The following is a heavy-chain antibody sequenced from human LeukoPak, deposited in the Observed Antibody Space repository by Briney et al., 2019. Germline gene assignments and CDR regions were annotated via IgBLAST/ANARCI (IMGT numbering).Heavy chain of an antibody. D-gene: IGHD3-3*01. J-gene: IGHJ3*02. CDR1: GFTFSDHY. CDR2: ISGSGGST. V-gene: IGHV3-23*01. Sequence: GGSLRLSCAASGFTFSDHYMDWVRQAPGKGLEWVSAISGSGGSTYYADSVKGRFTISRDNSKNTLYLQMNSLRAEDTAVYYCAKRSGYHGAFDIWGQGTMVTVSS. CDR3: AKRSGYHGAFDI.